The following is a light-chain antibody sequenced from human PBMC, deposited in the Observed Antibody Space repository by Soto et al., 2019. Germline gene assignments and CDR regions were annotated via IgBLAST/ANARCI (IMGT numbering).Light chain of an antibody. CDR2: GAS. CDR1: ESISSSY. Sequence: VLTQSPATLSLSPGDGATLSCRVSESISSSYLSWYQQRPGQAPRLLIYGASTRATGIPARFSGSGRGSGTDFTLTISSLQPEDFAVYYCQQDYNLPITFGQGTRLEIK. V-gene: IGKV3D-7*01. J-gene: IGKJ5*01. CDR3: QQDYNLPIT.